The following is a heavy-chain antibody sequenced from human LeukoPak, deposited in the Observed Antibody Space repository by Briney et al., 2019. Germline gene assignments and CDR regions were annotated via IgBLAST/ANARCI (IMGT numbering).Heavy chain of an antibody. CDR2: ISGSGGRP. Sequence: GVLRLSCAASGFTFSSCAMSWVRQAPGKGLEWVSAISGSGGRPYYADSVKGRFTISRDNSKNTLCLQMNSLRAEDTAVYYCARHPEPGYCSSTSCHESYFDYWGQGTLVTVSS. CDR3: ARHPEPGYCSSTSCHESYFDY. J-gene: IGHJ4*02. CDR1: GFTFSSCA. V-gene: IGHV3-23*01. D-gene: IGHD2-2*01.